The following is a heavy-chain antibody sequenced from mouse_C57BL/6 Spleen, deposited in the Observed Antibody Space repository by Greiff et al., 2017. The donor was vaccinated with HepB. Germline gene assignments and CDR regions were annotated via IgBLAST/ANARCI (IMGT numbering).Heavy chain of an antibody. CDR3: ARLGAITYYYAMDY. Sequence: VKLMESGPGLVAPSQSLSITCTVSGFSLTSYGVHWVRQPPGKGLEWLVVIWSDGSTTYNSALKSRLSISKDNSKSQVFLKMNSLQTDDTAMYYCARLGAITYYYAMDYWGQGTSVTVSS. J-gene: IGHJ4*01. V-gene: IGHV2-6*03. CDR2: IWSDGST. D-gene: IGHD2-4*01. CDR1: GFSLTSYG.